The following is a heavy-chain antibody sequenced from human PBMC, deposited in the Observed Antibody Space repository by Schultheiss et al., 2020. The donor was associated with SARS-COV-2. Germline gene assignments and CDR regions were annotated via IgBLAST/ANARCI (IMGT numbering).Heavy chain of an antibody. V-gene: IGHV4-34*01. D-gene: IGHD5-24*01. J-gene: IGHJ4*02. CDR3: ARQIKVGSYYNSATLSFI. Sequence: SETLSLTCAVYGGSFSGYYWSWIRQPPGKGLEWIGSIYYSGTSYYNPSLKSRVTISVDTSKNQFSLKLSSVTAADTAVYFCARQIKVGSYYNSATLSFIWGRGALVTVSS. CDR2: IYYSGTS. CDR1: GGSFSGYY.